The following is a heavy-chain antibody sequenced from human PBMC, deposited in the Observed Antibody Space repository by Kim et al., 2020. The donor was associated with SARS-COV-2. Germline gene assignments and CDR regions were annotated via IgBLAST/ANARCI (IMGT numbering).Heavy chain of an antibody. Sequence: SETLSLTCTVSGGSISSSSYYWGWIRQPPGKGLEWIGSIYYSGSTYYNPSLKSRVTISVDTSKNQFSLKLSSVTAADTAVYYCARQVPKWFGELLNWFDPWGQGTLVTVSS. V-gene: IGHV4-39*01. J-gene: IGHJ5*02. CDR3: ARQVPKWFGELLNWFDP. D-gene: IGHD3-10*01. CDR2: IYYSGST. CDR1: GGSISSSSYY.